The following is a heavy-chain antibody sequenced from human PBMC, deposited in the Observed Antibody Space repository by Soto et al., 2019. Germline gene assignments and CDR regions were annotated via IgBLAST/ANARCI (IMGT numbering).Heavy chain of an antibody. J-gene: IGHJ4*02. CDR2: ISGGGGSA. CDR3: AKGGCSGGSCYPFDY. D-gene: IGHD2-15*01. Sequence: EVQLLESGGGLVQPGGSLRLSCAASGFTFSGYAMSWVRQAPGKGLEWVSTISGGGGSAYYADSVKGRFSISRDNSKNTLYVKMNSLRADDTAMYYCAKGGCSGGSCYPFDYWGQGTLVTVSS. CDR1: GFTFSGYA. V-gene: IGHV3-23*01.